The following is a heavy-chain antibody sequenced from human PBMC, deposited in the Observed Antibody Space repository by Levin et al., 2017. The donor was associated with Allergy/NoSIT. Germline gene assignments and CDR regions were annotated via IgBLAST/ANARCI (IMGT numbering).Heavy chain of an antibody. J-gene: IGHJ6*02. V-gene: IGHV2-5*02. Sequence: GSGPTLVKPTQTLTLTCTCSGFSLTTSGVGVGWIRQPPGKALEWLALIYWDDDKRYSSSLKIRLTITKDTSRNQVVLTMTNMDPADTATYYCAHSYGSANSFRGMDVWGQGTAVTVSS. CDR2: IYWDDDK. D-gene: IGHD3-10*01. CDR3: AHSYGSANSFRGMDV. CDR1: GFSLTTSGVG.